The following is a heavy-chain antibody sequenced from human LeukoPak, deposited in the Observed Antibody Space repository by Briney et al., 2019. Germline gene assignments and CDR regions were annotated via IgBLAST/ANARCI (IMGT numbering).Heavy chain of an antibody. CDR1: GGTFSSYA. Sequence: SVKVSCKASGGTFSSYAISWVRQAPGQGLEWMGGIIPIFGTANYAQKFQGRVTITADKSTSTAYMELSSLRSEDTAVYYCARDGGYYYGAPFNAFDIWGQGTMVTVSS. V-gene: IGHV1-69*06. CDR3: ARDGGYYYGAPFNAFDI. CDR2: IIPIFGTA. J-gene: IGHJ3*02. D-gene: IGHD3-22*01.